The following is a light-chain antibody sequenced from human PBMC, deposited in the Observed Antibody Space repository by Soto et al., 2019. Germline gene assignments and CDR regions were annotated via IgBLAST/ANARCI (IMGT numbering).Light chain of an antibody. V-gene: IGLV2-14*01. CDR1: SSDVGGYNY. CDR2: EVS. J-gene: IGLJ3*02. Sequence: QSVLTQPASVSGSPGQSITISCTGTSSDVGGYNYVSWYQQHPGKAPKIMIYEVSNRPSGVSNRFSGSKFGNTASLTISGLQAEDEADYYCSSYTSSSTLVFGGGTKLTVL. CDR3: SSYTSSSTLV.